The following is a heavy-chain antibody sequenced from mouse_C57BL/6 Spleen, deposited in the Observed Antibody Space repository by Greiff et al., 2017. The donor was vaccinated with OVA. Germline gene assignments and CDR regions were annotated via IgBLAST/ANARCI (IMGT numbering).Heavy chain of an antibody. D-gene: IGHD1-1*01. J-gene: IGHJ2*02. CDR3: AEVGVITTSYYFDY. CDR1: GYTFPSYW. CDR2: IDPSDSSP. V-gene: IGHV1-50*01. Sequence: QVQLQQPGAELVKPGASVKLSCKASGYTFPSYWMPWVTQRPGQGLEWIGAIDPSDSSPNYHQKFKGKATLTADKTSSTAYMQISSLTSEDAAVYFCAEVGVITTSYYFDYWGQGTSLTVSS.